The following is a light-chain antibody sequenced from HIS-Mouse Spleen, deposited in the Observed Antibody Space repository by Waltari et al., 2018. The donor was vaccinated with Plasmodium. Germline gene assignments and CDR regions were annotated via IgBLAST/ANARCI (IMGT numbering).Light chain of an antibody. CDR1: ALPKKY. CDR2: EDS. Sequence: SYELTQPPSVSVSPGQTARITCSGDALPKKYAYWYQQKSVQAPVLVIYEDSKRPSGITESFSGSSSGTMATLTISGAQVEDEADYYCYSTDSSGNHRVFGGGTKLTVL. V-gene: IGLV3-10*01. J-gene: IGLJ3*02. CDR3: YSTDSSGNHRV.